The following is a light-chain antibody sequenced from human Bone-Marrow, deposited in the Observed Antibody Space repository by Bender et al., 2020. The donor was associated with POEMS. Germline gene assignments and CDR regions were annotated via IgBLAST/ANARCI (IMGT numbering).Light chain of an antibody. CDR2: NNS. J-gene: IGLJ3*02. CDR1: SSKFGSYP. V-gene: IGLV1-44*01. CDR3: TTWDDSVNGWW. Sequence: QSVLTQPPSASGTPGQRVTIPCSGSSSKFGSYPVNWYQQLPGAAPKLVIFNNSQRPSGVPDRFSGSNSGTSASLAISGLLSVDKDDFYCTTWDDSVNGWWFGGGAKLTVL.